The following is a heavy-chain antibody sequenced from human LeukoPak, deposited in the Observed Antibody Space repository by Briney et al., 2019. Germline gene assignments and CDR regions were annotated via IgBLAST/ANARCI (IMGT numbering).Heavy chain of an antibody. CDR2: IGTAGGSS. Sequence: GGSLRLSCAASGFGFSDYVMYWVRQAPGKGLEYVSVIGTAGGSSYYADSVKGRFTISRDNSKNTLYLQMNSLRAEDTAVYYCAKEYYYDSSGPNAFDIWGQGTMVTVSS. J-gene: IGHJ3*02. V-gene: IGHV3-64*02. D-gene: IGHD3-22*01. CDR1: GFGFSDYV. CDR3: AKEYYYDSSGPNAFDI.